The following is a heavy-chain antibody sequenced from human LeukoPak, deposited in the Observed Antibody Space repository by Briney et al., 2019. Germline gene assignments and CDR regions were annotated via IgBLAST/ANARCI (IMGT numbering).Heavy chain of an antibody. Sequence: GGSLRLSCAASGFTFSSYWMHWVRQAPGKGLVWVSRINSDGSSTSYADSVKGRFTISRDNAKNTLYLQMNSLRAEDTAVYYCARDPGRNYGDYHYGMDVWGQGTTVTVSS. V-gene: IGHV3-74*01. CDR2: INSDGSST. D-gene: IGHD4-17*01. CDR3: ARDPGRNYGDYHYGMDV. CDR1: GFTFSSYW. J-gene: IGHJ6*02.